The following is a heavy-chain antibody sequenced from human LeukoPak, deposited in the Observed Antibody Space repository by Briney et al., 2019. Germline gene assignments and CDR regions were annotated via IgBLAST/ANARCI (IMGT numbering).Heavy chain of an antibody. Sequence: SETLSLTCTVSGGSISRSSYYWGWIRQPPGKGLEWIGSIYYSGSTYYNPSLKSRVTISVDTSKNQFSLKLSSVTAADTAVYYCARTVLEVEYQLLMDYFDYWGQGTLVTVSS. D-gene: IGHD2-2*01. V-gene: IGHV4-39*01. CDR2: IYYSGST. J-gene: IGHJ4*02. CDR3: ARTVLEVEYQLLMDYFDY. CDR1: GGSISRSSYY.